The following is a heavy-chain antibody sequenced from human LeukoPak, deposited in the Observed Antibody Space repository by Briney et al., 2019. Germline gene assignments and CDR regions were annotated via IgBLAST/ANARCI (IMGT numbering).Heavy chain of an antibody. CDR3: ARDIRYCGGDCYQSNFDY. CDR1: GFTFSSYS. D-gene: IGHD2-21*02. Sequence: GGSLRLSCAASGFTFSSYSMNWVRQAPGKGLEWVSSISGSSSYIYYADSVKGRFTISRDNAKNSLYVQMNSLRAEDTAVYYCARDIRYCGGDCYQSNFDYWGQGTLVTVSS. V-gene: IGHV3-21*01. J-gene: IGHJ4*02. CDR2: ISGSSSYI.